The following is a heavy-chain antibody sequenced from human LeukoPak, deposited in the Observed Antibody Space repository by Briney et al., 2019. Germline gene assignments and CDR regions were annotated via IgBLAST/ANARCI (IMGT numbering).Heavy chain of an antibody. CDR3: ARDPKWAFGEPNGGDFDY. V-gene: IGHV4-34*01. CDR2: INRGGST. CDR1: GGSFSGHY. D-gene: IGHD7-27*01. J-gene: IGHJ4*02. Sequence: SETLSLTCAVYGGSFSGHYWSWIRQPPGKGLEWIGEINRGGSTSYNPSLKSRVTISVDKSKNQFSLRLYSVTAADTAVYYCARDPKWAFGEPNGGDFDYWGQGALVTVSS.